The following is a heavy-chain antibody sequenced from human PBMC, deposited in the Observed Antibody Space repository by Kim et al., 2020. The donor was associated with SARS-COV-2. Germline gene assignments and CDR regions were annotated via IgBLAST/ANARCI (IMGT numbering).Heavy chain of an antibody. V-gene: IGHV3-23*01. Sequence: GGSLRLSCAASGFTFSSYAMSWVRQAPGKGLEWVSAISGSGGSTYYADSVKGRFTISRDNSKNTLYLQMNSLRAEDTAVYYCAKDLDSSSWPAEYFQHWGQGTLVTVSS. CDR2: ISGSGGST. CDR3: AKDLDSSSWPAEYFQH. J-gene: IGHJ1*01. D-gene: IGHD6-13*01. CDR1: GFTFSSYA.